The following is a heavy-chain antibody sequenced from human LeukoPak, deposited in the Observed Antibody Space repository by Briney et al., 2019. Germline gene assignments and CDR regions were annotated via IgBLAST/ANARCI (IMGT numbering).Heavy chain of an antibody. CDR2: IYYSGSS. V-gene: IGHV4-39*01. J-gene: IGHJ4*02. D-gene: IGHD5-12*01. CDR1: GGSISSSSYY. CDR3: WRLRLLSGYDFHGW. Sequence: SSETLSLTCTVSGGSISSSSYYWGWIRQPPGMGLEWIVSIYYSGSSYYNPSLKSRVTISVDTSKNQFSLKLSHLTAAVTAVYYGWRLRLLSGYDFHGWGGQRSLGTVSA.